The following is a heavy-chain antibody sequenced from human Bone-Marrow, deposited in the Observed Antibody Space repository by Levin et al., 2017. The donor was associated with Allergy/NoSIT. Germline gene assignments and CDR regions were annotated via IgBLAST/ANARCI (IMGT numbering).Heavy chain of an antibody. J-gene: IGHJ6*03. CDR3: AGEQVVTATVSWGLYDTYYYIDV. CDR2: INRGGRS. Sequence: ASETLSLSCDVSGASVNENIYYWTWIRQPAGRGLEWIGRINRGGRSDYNPSFQSRVTLSLDPSETQISLKLSSVTAADTAVYFCAGEQVVTATVSWGLYDTYYYIDVWGKGTTVIVSS. D-gene: IGHD3-16*01. CDR1: GASVNENIYY. V-gene: IGHV4-39*07.